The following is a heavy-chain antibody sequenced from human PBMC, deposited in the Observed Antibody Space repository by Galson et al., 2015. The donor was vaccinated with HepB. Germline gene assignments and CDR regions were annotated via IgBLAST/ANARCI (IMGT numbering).Heavy chain of an antibody. Sequence: SLRLSCAASGFTFSSYSMNWVRQAPGKGLEWVSYISSSSSTIYYADSVKGRFTISSDNAKNSLYLQMNSLRDEDTAVYYCARDWGYYYYYGMDVWGQGTTVTVSS. CDR1: GFTFSSYS. V-gene: IGHV3-48*02. CDR3: ARDWGYYYYYGMDV. J-gene: IGHJ6*02. CDR2: ISSSSSTI. D-gene: IGHD3-16*01.